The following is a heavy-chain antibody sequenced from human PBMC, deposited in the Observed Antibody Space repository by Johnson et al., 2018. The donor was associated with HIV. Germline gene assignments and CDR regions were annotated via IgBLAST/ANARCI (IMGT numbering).Heavy chain of an antibody. J-gene: IGHJ3*02. D-gene: IGHD3-3*01. Sequence: QVQLVESVGCVVQPGRSLRLSCAASGFTFGSYGLHWVRQAPGKGLEWVALISYDGTITSYADSVKGRFTISRDNAKNTLYLQMNSLRAEDTAVYYCARESRYNFWSGYDAFDIWGQGTMVTVSS. V-gene: IGHV3-30*04. CDR2: ISYDGTIT. CDR3: ARESRYNFWSGYDAFDI. CDR1: GFTFGSYG.